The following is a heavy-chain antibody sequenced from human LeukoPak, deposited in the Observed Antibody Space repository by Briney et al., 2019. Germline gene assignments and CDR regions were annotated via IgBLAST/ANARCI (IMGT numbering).Heavy chain of an antibody. CDR1: GYTFTGYY. CDR3: ARSEYSYGYDY. D-gene: IGHD5-18*01. Sequence: ASVKVSCKASGYTFTGYYMHWVRQAPGQRLEWMGWTNPNSGGTNYAQKFQGRVTMTRDTSISTAYMELSRLRSDDTAVYYCARSEYSYGYDYWGQGTLVTVSS. J-gene: IGHJ4*02. CDR2: TNPNSGGT. V-gene: IGHV1-2*02.